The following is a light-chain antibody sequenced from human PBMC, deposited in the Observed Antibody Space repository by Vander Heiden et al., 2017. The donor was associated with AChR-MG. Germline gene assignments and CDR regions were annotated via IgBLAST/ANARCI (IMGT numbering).Light chain of an antibody. CDR3: QQYGSSPPWT. CDR2: AAS. CDR1: QSVSSTY. J-gene: IGKJ1*01. Sequence: EIVLTQSPGTLSLSPGERATLSCRASQSVSSTYFAWYQQKPGQAPRVVIYAASRRATGIPDSFSGSGSGTDFTLTISRLEPEDFAVYYCQQYGSSPPWTFGQGTKVEIK. V-gene: IGKV3-20*01.